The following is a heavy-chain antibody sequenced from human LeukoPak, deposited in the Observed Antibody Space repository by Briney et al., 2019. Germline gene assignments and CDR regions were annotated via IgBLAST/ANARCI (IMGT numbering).Heavy chain of an antibody. D-gene: IGHD3-10*01. J-gene: IGHJ4*02. CDR2: INSDGSST. Sequence: PGGSLRLSCAASGFTFSSHWMHWVRQIPGKGLVWVSRINSDGSSTKYIESVKGRFTISRDNGKNTVFLQMNNLGAEDTAVYYCGREAGRGIPSRAIDFWGQGALVTVSS. CDR3: GREAGRGIPSRAIDF. V-gene: IGHV3-74*03. CDR1: GFTFSSHW.